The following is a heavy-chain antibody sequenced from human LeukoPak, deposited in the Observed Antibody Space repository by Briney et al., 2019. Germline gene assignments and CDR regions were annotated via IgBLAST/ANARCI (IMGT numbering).Heavy chain of an antibody. V-gene: IGHV3-74*01. J-gene: IGHJ4*02. D-gene: IGHD3-10*01. CDR1: GFTFSNYW. Sequence: PGGSLRLSCAASGFTFSNYWMHWVRHVPGKGLVWVSRIKGDGSTTVYADFVKGRFTISRDNAKNTLYLQMNSLRAEDTAVYYCAKAWTTMVLDYWGQGALVTVSS. CDR2: IKGDGSTT. CDR3: AKAWTTMVLDY.